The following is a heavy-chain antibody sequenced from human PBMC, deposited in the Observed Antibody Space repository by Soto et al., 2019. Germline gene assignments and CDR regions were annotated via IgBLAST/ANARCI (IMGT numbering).Heavy chain of an antibody. CDR2: IYPGDSDT. D-gene: IGHD2-2*02. J-gene: IGHJ4*02. CDR3: ATGGYCSGTRCYSFFGY. Sequence: PGESLKISCQGSGYSFTTYWIGWVRQMPGKGLEWMGIIYPGDSDTRYSPSFQGQVTISADKSISTAYLQWSSLKASDTAIYYCATGGYCSGTRCYSFFGYWGQGTLVTVSS. CDR1: GYSFTTYW. V-gene: IGHV5-51*01.